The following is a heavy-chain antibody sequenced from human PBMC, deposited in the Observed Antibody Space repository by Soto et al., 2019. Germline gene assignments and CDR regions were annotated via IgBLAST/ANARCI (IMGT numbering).Heavy chain of an antibody. J-gene: IGHJ4*02. CDR1: GFTFSSYG. CDR2: IWYDGSNK. D-gene: IGHD6-13*01. CDR3: ASDAWYSRYFDY. V-gene: IGHV3-33*01. Sequence: QVQLVESGGGVVQPGRSLRLSCAASGFTFSSYGMHWVRQAPGKGLEWVAVIWYDGSNKYYADSVKGRFTISRDNSKNASHLQMNSLRSEDTAVYYCASDAWYSRYFDYWGQGTLVTVSS.